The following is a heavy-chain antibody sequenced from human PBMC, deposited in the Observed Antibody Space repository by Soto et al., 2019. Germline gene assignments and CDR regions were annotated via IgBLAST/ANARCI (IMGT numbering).Heavy chain of an antibody. CDR1: GGSISSSSYY. V-gene: IGHV4-39*01. J-gene: IGHJ5*02. CDR2: IYYSGST. CDR3: ARHPGTMTTVTTNWFDP. Sequence: SETLSLTCTVSGGSISSSSYYWGWIRQPPGKGLEWIGSIYYSGSTYYNPSLKSRVTISVDTSKNQFSLKLSSVTAADTAVYYCARHPGTMTTVTTNWFDPWGQGTLVTVSS. D-gene: IGHD4-17*01.